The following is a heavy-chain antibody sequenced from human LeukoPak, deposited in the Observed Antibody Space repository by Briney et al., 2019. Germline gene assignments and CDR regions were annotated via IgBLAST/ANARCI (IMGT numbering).Heavy chain of an antibody. CDR1: GFTFSSYV. D-gene: IGHD2-2*01. J-gene: IGHJ4*02. CDR2: ISGRGVGT. Sequence: PGGSLRLSCAASGFTFSSYVMSWVRQAPGKGLEWVSSISGRGVGTFYADSVKGRFTSSRDNSKNTVYLQMNSLGADDTAVYYWTKGRQYQRLTRPLGYWGQGTLVTVSS. V-gene: IGHV3-23*01. CDR3: TKGRQYQRLTRPLGY.